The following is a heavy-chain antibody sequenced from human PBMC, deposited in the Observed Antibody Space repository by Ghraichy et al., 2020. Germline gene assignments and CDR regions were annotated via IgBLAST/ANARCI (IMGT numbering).Heavy chain of an antibody. J-gene: IGHJ4*02. Sequence: LSLTCAASGFTFSSYGMHWVRQAPDKGLEWVSFIRYDGSEKFYGDSVKGRFTISRDNSKNTLSLQMNNLRSDDTAVYYCAKGRQLYCGYDCFSGVVIDYWGQGTLVTVSS. V-gene: IGHV3-30*02. D-gene: IGHD2-21*02. CDR2: IRYDGSEK. CDR1: GFTFSSYG. CDR3: AKGRQLYCGYDCFSGVVIDY.